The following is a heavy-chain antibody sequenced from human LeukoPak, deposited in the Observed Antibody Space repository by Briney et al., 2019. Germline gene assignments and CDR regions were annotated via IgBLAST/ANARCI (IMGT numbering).Heavy chain of an antibody. CDR3: ATSGGFNSPRHY. Sequence: PSETLSLTCSVSGDSISSYFWAWIRQPPGKGLEWIGYACYNRTTNYNPSLRNRVAIPIDTSKNQFSLKLNSATAADTAVYYCATSGGFNSPRHYWGQGTLVTVSS. D-gene: IGHD3-16*01. J-gene: IGHJ4*02. CDR2: ACYNRTT. CDR1: GDSISSYF. V-gene: IGHV4-59*01.